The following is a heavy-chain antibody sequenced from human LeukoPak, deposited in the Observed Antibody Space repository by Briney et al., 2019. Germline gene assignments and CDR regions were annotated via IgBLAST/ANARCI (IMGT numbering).Heavy chain of an antibody. CDR3: ARDLSTIFGVGQFDY. Sequence: PGGSLRLSCAASGFTFSSYSMNWVRQAPGKGLEWVSYISSSSSTIYYADSVKGRFTISRDNAKNSLYLQMNSLRAEDTAVYYCARDLSTIFGVGQFDYWGQGTLVTVSS. D-gene: IGHD3-3*01. CDR2: ISSSSSTI. J-gene: IGHJ4*02. CDR1: GFTFSSYS. V-gene: IGHV3-48*01.